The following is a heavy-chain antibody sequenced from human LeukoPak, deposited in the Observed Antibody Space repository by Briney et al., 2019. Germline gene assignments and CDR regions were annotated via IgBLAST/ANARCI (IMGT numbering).Heavy chain of an antibody. CDR1: GFTFSSFW. Sequence: GGSLRLSCAASGFTFSSFWMSWVRQAPGKGLEGVANIKQDGSEKNYVDSVKGRFTISRDNAKNSLFLQMNSLRAEDTAVYFCARDSSGPDYWGQGTLVTVSS. J-gene: IGHJ4*02. CDR3: ARDSSGPDY. CDR2: IKQDGSEK. D-gene: IGHD6-19*01. V-gene: IGHV3-7*03.